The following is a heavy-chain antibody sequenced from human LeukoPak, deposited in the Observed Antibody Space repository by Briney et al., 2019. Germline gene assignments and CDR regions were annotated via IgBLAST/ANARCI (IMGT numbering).Heavy chain of an antibody. V-gene: IGHV1-69*13. Sequence: ASVKVSCKASGGTFSSYAISWVRQAPGQGLEWMGGIIPIFGTANYAQKFQGRVTITADESTSTAYMELSSLRSEDTAVYYCATDPVGATPRNDYWGQGTLVTVSS. CDR2: IIPIFGTA. D-gene: IGHD1-26*01. CDR3: ATDPVGATPRNDY. J-gene: IGHJ4*02. CDR1: GGTFSSYA.